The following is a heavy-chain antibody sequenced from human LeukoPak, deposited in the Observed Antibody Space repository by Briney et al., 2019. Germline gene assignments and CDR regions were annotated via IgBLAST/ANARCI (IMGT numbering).Heavy chain of an antibody. V-gene: IGHV3-7*04. J-gene: IGHJ4*02. Sequence: GGSLRLSFAASAFTFSTYWMSWVRQAPGKGLEWVANINQDGSEKYYVDSVKGRFIISRDNAKDSLYLQMNSLRAEDTAVYYCARARFSYGHYYFDYWGQGTLVTVSS. CDR2: INQDGSEK. D-gene: IGHD5-18*01. CDR1: AFTFSTYW. CDR3: ARARFSYGHYYFDY.